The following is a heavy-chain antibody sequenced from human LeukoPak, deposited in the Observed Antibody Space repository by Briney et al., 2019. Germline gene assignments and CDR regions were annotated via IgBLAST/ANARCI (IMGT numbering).Heavy chain of an antibody. D-gene: IGHD3-10*01. CDR3: ATEEPPHTMVRGVITPGFY. CDR2: IIPILGIA. V-gene: IGHV1-69*04. Sequence: SVKVSCKASGGTFSSYAISWVRQAPGQGLEWMGRIIPILGIANYAQRFQGRVTITADKSTSTAYMELSSLRSEDTAVYYCATEEPPHTMVRGVITPGFYWGQGTLVTVSS. J-gene: IGHJ4*02. CDR1: GGTFSSYA.